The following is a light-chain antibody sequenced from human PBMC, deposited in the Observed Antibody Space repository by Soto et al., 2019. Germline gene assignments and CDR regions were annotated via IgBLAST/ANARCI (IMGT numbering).Light chain of an antibody. V-gene: IGLV2-23*01. J-gene: IGLJ2*01. Sequence: QSVLTQPASMSGSPGQSITISCTGTSSDVGDNYLVSWYQHHPGKAPQVIIYGDNKRPAGVSNRFSGSKSGNTASLTISGLQAEDEADYYCCSYAGFRVFGGGTKLTVL. CDR3: CSYAGFRV. CDR2: GDN. CDR1: SSDVGDNYL.